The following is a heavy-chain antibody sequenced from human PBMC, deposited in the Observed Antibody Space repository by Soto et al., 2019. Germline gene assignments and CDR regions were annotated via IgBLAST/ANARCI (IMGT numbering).Heavy chain of an antibody. CDR1: GGSISSGGYY. D-gene: IGHD3-10*02. CDR3: ARGVRGVIIRSGNWFDP. J-gene: IGHJ5*02. Sequence: SETLSLTCTVSGGSISSGGYYWSWIRQHPGKGLEWIGYIYYSGSTYYNPSLKSRVTISVDTPKNQFSLKLSSVTAADTAVYYCARGVRGVIIRSGNWFDPWGQGTLVTVSS. V-gene: IGHV4-31*03. CDR2: IYYSGST.